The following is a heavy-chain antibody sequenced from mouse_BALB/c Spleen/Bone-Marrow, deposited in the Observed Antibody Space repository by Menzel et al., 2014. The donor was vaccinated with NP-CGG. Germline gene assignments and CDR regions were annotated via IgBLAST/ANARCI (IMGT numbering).Heavy chain of an antibody. Sequence: EVQLQESGGGLVQPGRSLKLSCAASGFDFSGFWMGWVRQAPGKGLEWIGEINPDSSTINYTPSLKDRFIIPRDNAKNTLYLQMSKVRSEDTALYYCARLGYYGGFAYWGQGTLVTVSA. V-gene: IGHV4-1*02. D-gene: IGHD2-3*01. CDR3: ARLGYYGGFAY. CDR1: GFDFSGFW. J-gene: IGHJ3*01. CDR2: INPDSSTI.